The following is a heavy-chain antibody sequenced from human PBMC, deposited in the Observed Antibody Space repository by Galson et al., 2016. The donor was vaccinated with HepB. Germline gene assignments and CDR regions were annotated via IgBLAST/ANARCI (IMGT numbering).Heavy chain of an antibody. CDR1: GFTFRSYG. D-gene: IGHD3-9*01. Sequence: FLRLSCAASGFTFRSYGMHWVRQAPGKGLEWVAVIWYDGSNKYYADSVKGRFTISRDNSKNTLYLQMNTLRVEDTAVYYCARDRDDILTGYHPLFDNWGQGTLVTVSS. CDR2: IWYDGSNK. J-gene: IGHJ4*02. CDR3: ARDRDDILTGYHPLFDN. V-gene: IGHV3-33*01.